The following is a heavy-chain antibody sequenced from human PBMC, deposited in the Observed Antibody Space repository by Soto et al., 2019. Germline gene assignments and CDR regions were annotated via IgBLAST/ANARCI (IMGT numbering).Heavy chain of an antibody. CDR3: ARDSSSRSVLYYYGMDV. Sequence: PSETLSLTCTVSGGSIGSGDYYWSWIRQPPGKGLEWIGYIYYSGSTHNNPSLKSRVTISVDTSKNQSSLKLSSVTAADTAVYYCARDSSSRSVLYYYGMDVWGQGTTVTVPS. CDR2: IYYSGST. J-gene: IGHJ6*02. D-gene: IGHD6-6*01. CDR1: GGSIGSGDYY. V-gene: IGHV4-30-4*01.